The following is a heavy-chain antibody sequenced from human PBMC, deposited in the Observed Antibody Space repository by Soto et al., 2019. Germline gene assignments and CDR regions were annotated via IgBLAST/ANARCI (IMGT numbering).Heavy chain of an antibody. CDR3: VRDRGYTGYDLEY. J-gene: IGHJ4*02. Sequence: EVQLVESGGGLVQPGGSLRLSCAASGFTFRSYAMNWVRQAPGKGLEWVSYINSGSSTIYYADSAKGRFSISRDNAKNSLYLHMNSLRDEDTAVYFCVRDRGYTGYDLEYWGQGALVTVSS. D-gene: IGHD5-12*01. CDR1: GFTFRSYA. V-gene: IGHV3-48*02. CDR2: INSGSSTI.